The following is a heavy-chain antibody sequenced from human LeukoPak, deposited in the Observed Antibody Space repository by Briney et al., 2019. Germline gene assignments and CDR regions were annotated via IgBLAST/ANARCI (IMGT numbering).Heavy chain of an antibody. CDR1: GFTFSNYW. J-gene: IGHJ1*01. D-gene: IGHD5-12*01. CDR2: IKPDGSGE. CDR3: AKAWLAEYFQH. Sequence: GGSLRLSCAASGFTFSNYWMTWVRQAPGKALQWVANIKPDGSGEYYVDSLKGRFTISRDNSKNTLYLQMNSLRAEDTAVYYCAKAWLAEYFQHWGQGTLVTVSS. V-gene: IGHV3-7*01.